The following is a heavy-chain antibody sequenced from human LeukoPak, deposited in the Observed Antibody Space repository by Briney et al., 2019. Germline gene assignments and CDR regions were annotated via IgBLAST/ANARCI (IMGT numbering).Heavy chain of an antibody. Sequence: GGSLRLSCAASGFTFSTYAMSWVRLAPGKGLEWVSGISGSGGSTYYADSVKGRFTSSRDNSNNTLYVQMNSLRVEDTAVYYCAKSGGLSGSGRLAMDVWGQGTTVTASS. CDR1: GFTFSTYA. CDR2: ISGSGGST. D-gene: IGHD3-10*01. V-gene: IGHV3-23*01. J-gene: IGHJ6*02. CDR3: AKSGGLSGSGRLAMDV.